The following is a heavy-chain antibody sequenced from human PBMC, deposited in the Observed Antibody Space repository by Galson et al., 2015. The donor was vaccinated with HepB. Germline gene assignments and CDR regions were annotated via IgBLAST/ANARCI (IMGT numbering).Heavy chain of an antibody. Sequence: ETLSLTCAVYGGSFSGYYWSWIRQPPGKGLEWIGEINHSGSTNYNPSLKSRVTISVDTSKNQFSLKLSSVTAADTAVYYCARGITMGKIPSLNYYYYMDVWGKGTTVTVSS. CDR2: INHSGST. V-gene: IGHV4-34*01. D-gene: IGHD3-10*01. CDR3: ARGITMGKIPSLNYYYYMDV. CDR1: GGSFSGYY. J-gene: IGHJ6*03.